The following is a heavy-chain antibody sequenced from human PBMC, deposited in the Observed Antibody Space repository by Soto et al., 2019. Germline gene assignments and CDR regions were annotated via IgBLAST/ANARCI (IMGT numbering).Heavy chain of an antibody. CDR1: GYTFTSYA. CDR2: INAGNGNT. Sequence: QVQLVQSGAEVKKPGASVKVSCKASGYTFTSYAMHWVRQXPXXRLEWMGWINAGNGNTKYSQKFQGRVTITRDTSASXAXMEXSSLXSEXTAVYYCARDLAFGLSDSWGQGTLVTVSS. V-gene: IGHV1-3*01. CDR3: ARDLAFGLSDS. D-gene: IGHD3-10*01. J-gene: IGHJ4*02.